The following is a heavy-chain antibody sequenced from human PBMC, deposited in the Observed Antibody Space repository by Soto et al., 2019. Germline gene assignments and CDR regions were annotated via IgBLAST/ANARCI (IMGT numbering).Heavy chain of an antibody. CDR3: ARDQGVGGFWFDP. J-gene: IGHJ5*02. V-gene: IGHV4-31*03. CDR1: GGSISSGGYY. Sequence: SETLSLTCTVSGGSISSGGYYWSWIRQHPGKGLEWIGYIYYSGSTYYNPSLKSRVTISVDTSKNQFSLKLSSVTAADTAVYYCARDQGVGGFWFDPWGQGTLVTVSS. CDR2: IYYSGST. D-gene: IGHD3-10*01.